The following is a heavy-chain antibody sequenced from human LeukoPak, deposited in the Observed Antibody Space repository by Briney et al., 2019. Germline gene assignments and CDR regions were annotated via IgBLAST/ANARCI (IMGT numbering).Heavy chain of an antibody. V-gene: IGHV5-51*01. J-gene: IGHJ6*03. CDR3: AKLGGDGLGAYYYYMDV. CDR2: IYPRDSET. Sequence: GESLKISCKGSGYNFTSYWIGWVRQMPGKGLEWMGIIYPRDSETKYSPSFQGQVTISADKSISTAYLQWNSLKPSDTAMYYCAKLGGDGLGAYYYYMDVWGKGTTVTISS. CDR1: GYNFTSYW. D-gene: IGHD3-16*01.